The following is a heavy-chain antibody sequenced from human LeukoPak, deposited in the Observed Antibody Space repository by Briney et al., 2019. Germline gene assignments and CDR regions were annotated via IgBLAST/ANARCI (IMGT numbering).Heavy chain of an antibody. D-gene: IGHD4-17*01. CDR1: GFTFRSYL. CDR3: ARSYGDMTYFDS. CDR2: IKQDGSEK. V-gene: IGHV3-7*01. J-gene: IGHJ4*02. Sequence: GGSLRLSCAAAGFTFRSYLMSWVRQPPVKGLEWVANIKQDGSEKYYVDSLKGRFTISRDNAKNSLYLQMNSLRAEDTAVYYCARSYGDMTYFDSWGQGTLVTVPS.